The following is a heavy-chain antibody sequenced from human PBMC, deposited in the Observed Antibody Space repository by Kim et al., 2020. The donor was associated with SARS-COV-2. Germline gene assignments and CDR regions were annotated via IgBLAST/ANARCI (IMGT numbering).Heavy chain of an antibody. CDR2: INPNSGGT. CDR3: ARRASITMIVVVYNWFDP. V-gene: IGHV1-2*02. J-gene: IGHJ5*02. D-gene: IGHD3-22*01. CDR1: GYTFTGYY. Sequence: SVKVSCKASGYTFTGYYMHWVRQDPGQGLEWMGWINPNSGGTNYAQKFQGRVTMTRDTSISTAYMELSRLRSDDTAVYYCARRASITMIVVVYNWFDPGAREPWSPSPQ.